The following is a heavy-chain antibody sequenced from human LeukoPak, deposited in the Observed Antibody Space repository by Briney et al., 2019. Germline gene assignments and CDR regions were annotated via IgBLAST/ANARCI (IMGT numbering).Heavy chain of an antibody. CDR2: INHSGST. Sequence: SETLSLTCAVYGGSFSGYYWSWIRQPPGKGLEWIGEINHSGSTNYNPSLKSRVTISVDTSKNQFSLKLSSVTAADTAVYYCARGYSVAGLFQHWGQGTLVTVAS. V-gene: IGHV4-34*01. CDR1: GGSFSGYY. D-gene: IGHD6-19*01. CDR3: ARGYSVAGLFQH. J-gene: IGHJ1*01.